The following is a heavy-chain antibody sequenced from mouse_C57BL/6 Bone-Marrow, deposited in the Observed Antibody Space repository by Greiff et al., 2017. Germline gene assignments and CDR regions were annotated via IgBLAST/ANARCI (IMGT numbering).Heavy chain of an antibody. V-gene: IGHV1-81*01. CDR3: ARHGLAWFAY. CDR1: GYTFTSYG. CDR2: IYPRSGNT. J-gene: IGHJ3*01. Sequence: VQLQESGAELARPGASVKLSCKASGYTFTSYGISWVKQRTGQGLEWIGEIYPRSGNTYYNEKFKGKATLTADKSSSTAYMELRSLTSEDSAVYFCARHGLAWFAYWGQGTLVTVSA.